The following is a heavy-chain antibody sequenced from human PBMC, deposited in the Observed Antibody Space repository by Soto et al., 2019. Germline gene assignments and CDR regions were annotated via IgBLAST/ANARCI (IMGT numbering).Heavy chain of an antibody. CDR3: ANPGTWPPRRFDY. Sequence: EVQLLESGGGLVQPGGSLRLSCAASEFSFSTYAMSWVRQAPGKGLEWVSAISGSGGSTYYADSVKGRFTISRDNPKNTRYLQMNSLRAEDTAVYYGANPGTWPPRRFDYWGQGTLVTVSS. J-gene: IGHJ4*02. CDR2: ISGSGGST. CDR1: EFSFSTYA. D-gene: IGHD1-1*01. V-gene: IGHV3-23*01.